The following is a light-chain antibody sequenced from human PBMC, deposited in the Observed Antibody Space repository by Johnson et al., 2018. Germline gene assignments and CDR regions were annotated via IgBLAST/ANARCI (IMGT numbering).Light chain of an antibody. Sequence: QSVLTQPPSVSAAPGQKVTISCSGSSSNIGNNYVSWYQQLPGTAPKLIIYENNKRPSGIPDRFSGSKSGTSATLGITGLQTGDEADYYCGKWDSSLSAGNVVGTGTKVTVL. CDR2: ENN. V-gene: IGLV1-51*02. J-gene: IGLJ1*01. CDR1: SSNIGNNY. CDR3: GKWDSSLSAGNV.